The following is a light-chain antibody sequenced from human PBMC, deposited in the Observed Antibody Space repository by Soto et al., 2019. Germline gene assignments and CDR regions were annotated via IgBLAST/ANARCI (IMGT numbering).Light chain of an antibody. CDR3: HQYDDGPYT. CDR2: GAS. J-gene: IGKJ2*01. V-gene: IGKV3-15*01. CDR1: RSVSSN. Sequence: EILMTQSPATLSLSPGERATLSCRASRSVSSNVAWYQQIPGQTPRLLIYGASTRATGIPVRFSGSGSGTEFTLTLSSLQSEDFAVYYCHQYDDGPYTFGQGTKVEI.